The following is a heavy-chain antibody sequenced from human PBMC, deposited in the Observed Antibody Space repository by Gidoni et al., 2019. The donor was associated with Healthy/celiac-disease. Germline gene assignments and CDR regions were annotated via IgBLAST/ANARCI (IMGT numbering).Heavy chain of an antibody. Sequence: GGSLRLSCAASGFTFSNAWMSWVRQAPGKGLEWVGRIKSKTDGGTTDYAAPVKGRFTISRDDSKNTLYLQMNSLKTEDTAVYYCTTDRVKLELRIYYYYYGMDVWGQGTTVNVSS. CDR3: TTDRVKLELRIYYYYYGMDV. V-gene: IGHV3-15*01. CDR2: IKSKTDGGTT. CDR1: GFTFSNAW. D-gene: IGHD1-7*01. J-gene: IGHJ6*02.